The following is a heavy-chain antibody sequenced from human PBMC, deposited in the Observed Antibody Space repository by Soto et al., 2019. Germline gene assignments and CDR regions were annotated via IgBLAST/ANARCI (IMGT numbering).Heavy chain of an antibody. CDR3: ARDMPYGAGSLAGCDY. CDR1: GVSITGSY. Sequence: SETLSLTCSVSGVSITGSYRSWIRQPPGKTLEWTGYVYHSGTTTYNPSLKSRGSISVDTSKNQFSLRLTSVIAADTAVYYCARDMPYGAGSLAGCDYWGQGILVTVSS. J-gene: IGHJ4*02. CDR2: VYHSGTT. D-gene: IGHD1-26*01. V-gene: IGHV4-59*01.